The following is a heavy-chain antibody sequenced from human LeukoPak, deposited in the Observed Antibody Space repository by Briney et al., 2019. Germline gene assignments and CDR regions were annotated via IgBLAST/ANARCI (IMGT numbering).Heavy chain of an antibody. D-gene: IGHD3-22*01. CDR1: GFTFTSYG. CDR3: ARGPGGRSGYYPLEDYYYYYYMDV. Sequence: GGSLRLSCVASGFTFTSYGINWVRQAPGQGLEWMGWIRVYNGNTNYAQKLQGRVTMTTDTSTSTAYMELRSLRSDDTAVYYCARGPGGRSGYYPLEDYYYYYYMDVWGKGTTVTVSS. CDR2: IRVYNGNT. J-gene: IGHJ6*03. V-gene: IGHV1-18*01.